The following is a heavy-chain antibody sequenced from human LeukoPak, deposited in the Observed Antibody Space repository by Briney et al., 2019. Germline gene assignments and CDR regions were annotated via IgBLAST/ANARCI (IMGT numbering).Heavy chain of an antibody. V-gene: IGHV1-18*04. CDR3: ARDALRYFDWSAPIGV. D-gene: IGHD3-9*01. CDR2: ISAYNGNT. CDR1: GYTFTSYG. Sequence: ASVKVSCKASGYTFTSYGISWVRQAPGQGLEWMGWISAYNGNTNYAQKLQGRVTMTTDTSTSTAYMELRSLRSDDTAVYYCARDALRYFDWSAPIGVWGQGTLVTVSS. J-gene: IGHJ4*02.